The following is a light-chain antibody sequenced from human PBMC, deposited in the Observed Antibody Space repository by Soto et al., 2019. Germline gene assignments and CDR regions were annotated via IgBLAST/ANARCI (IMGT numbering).Light chain of an antibody. CDR1: QSVSNY. CDR2: GAS. V-gene: IGKV3-20*01. CDR3: QQYGSSLT. Sequence: ETVITQSPATLSVSPGERATLSCRASQSVSNYLAWYQQKPGQAPRLLIYGASSRATGIPDRFSGSGSGTDFTLTISRLEPEDFAVYYCQQYGSSLTFGGGTKVDIK. J-gene: IGKJ4*01.